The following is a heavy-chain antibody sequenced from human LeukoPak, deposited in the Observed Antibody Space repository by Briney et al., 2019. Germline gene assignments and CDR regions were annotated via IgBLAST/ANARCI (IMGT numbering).Heavy chain of an antibody. V-gene: IGHV4-34*01. CDR2: INHSGST. Sequence: PSETLSLTCAVSGYSISSGYYWSWIRQPPGKGLEWIGEINHSGSTNYNPSLKSRVTISVDTSKNQFSLKLSSVTAADTAVYYCARGLFDPWGQGTLVTVSS. CDR3: ARGLFDP. J-gene: IGHJ5*02. CDR1: GYSISSGYY.